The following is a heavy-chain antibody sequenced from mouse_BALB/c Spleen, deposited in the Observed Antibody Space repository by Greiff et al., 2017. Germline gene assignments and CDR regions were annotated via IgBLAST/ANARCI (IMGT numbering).Heavy chain of an antibody. CDR3: ARLRQNYAMDY. Sequence: VQLQQSGPELVKPGASVKMSCKASGYTFTSYVMHWVKQKPGQGLEWIGYINPYNDGTKYNEKFKGKATLTSDKSSSTAYMELSSLTSEDSAVYYCARLRQNYAMDYWGQGTSVTVSS. CDR2: INPYNDGT. V-gene: IGHV1-14*01. D-gene: IGHD2-12*01. J-gene: IGHJ4*01. CDR1: GYTFTSYV.